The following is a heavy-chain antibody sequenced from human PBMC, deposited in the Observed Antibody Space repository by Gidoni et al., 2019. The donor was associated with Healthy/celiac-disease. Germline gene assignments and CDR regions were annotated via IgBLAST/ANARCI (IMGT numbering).Heavy chain of an antibody. D-gene: IGHD4-17*01. CDR3: ARGATVTTPGYYFDY. Sequence: EVQLVESGGGLVQPGGSLRLSCAASGFPVRSNYMSWVRQAPGKGLEWVSVIYSGGSTYYADSVKGRFTISRDNSKNTLYLQMNSLRAEDTAVYYCARGATVTTPGYYFDYWGQGTLVTVSS. CDR2: IYSGGST. CDR1: GFPVRSNY. V-gene: IGHV3-66*01. J-gene: IGHJ4*02.